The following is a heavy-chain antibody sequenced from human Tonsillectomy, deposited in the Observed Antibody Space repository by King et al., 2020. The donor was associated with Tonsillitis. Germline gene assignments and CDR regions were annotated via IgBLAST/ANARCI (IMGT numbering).Heavy chain of an antibody. CDR1: GFTFSSYG. J-gene: IGHJ3*02. CDR3: LTGKVGATRAFDI. V-gene: IGHV3-30*03. CDR2: ISYDGGNK. D-gene: IGHD1-26*01. Sequence: VQLVESGGGVVQPGRSLRLSCAASGFTFSSYGMHWVRQAPGKGLEWVAVISYDGGNKYYADSVKGRFTISRDNSKNTLYLQMNSLRAEETAVYYWLTGKVGATRAFDIWGQGTMVTVSS.